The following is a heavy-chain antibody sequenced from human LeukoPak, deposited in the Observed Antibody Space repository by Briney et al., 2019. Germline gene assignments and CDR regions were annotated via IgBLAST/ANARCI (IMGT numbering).Heavy chain of an antibody. CDR2: IRSKAYGGTT. J-gene: IGHJ5*02. CDR1: GSTFGDYA. V-gene: IGHV3-49*04. Sequence: GRSLRLSCTASGSTFGDYAMSWVRQAPGKGLEWVGFIRSKAYGGTTEYAASVKGRFTISRDDSKSIAYLQMNSLKTEDTAVYYCTRFREVAPAAITGWFDPWGQGTLVTVSS. CDR3: TRFREVAPAAITGWFDP. D-gene: IGHD2-2*02.